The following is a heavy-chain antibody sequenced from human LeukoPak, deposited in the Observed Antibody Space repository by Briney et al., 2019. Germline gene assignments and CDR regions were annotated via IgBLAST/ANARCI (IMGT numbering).Heavy chain of an antibody. CDR3: ARHQDGSSLFDY. D-gene: IGHD1-26*01. Sequence: SETLSLTCSVSGYSISNGHYWGWIRQPPGKGLEWIGSIYYSGTTYYNPSLKSRVTISVDTSNNQFSLRLSSLTAADTAVYYCARHQDGSSLFDYWGQGTLVTVSS. J-gene: IGHJ4*02. CDR1: GYSISNGHY. CDR2: IYYSGTT. V-gene: IGHV4-38-2*02.